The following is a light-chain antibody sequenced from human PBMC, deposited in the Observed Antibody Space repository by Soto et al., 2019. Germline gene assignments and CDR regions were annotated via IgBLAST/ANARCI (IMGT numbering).Light chain of an antibody. Sequence: EIVLTQSPGTLSLSPGERATLSCRASQSVSSSYLAWYQQKPGQAPRHLIYGASSRATGIPDRFSGSGSGTDFTLTISRLEPEDFAVYYCQHYGSSLYTFGQGTKLEIK. J-gene: IGKJ2*01. V-gene: IGKV3-20*01. CDR2: GAS. CDR1: QSVSSSY. CDR3: QHYGSSLYT.